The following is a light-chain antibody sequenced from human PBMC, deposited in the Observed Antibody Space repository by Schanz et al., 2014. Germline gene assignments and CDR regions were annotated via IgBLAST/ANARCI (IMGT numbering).Light chain of an antibody. J-gene: IGKJ4*01. Sequence: EIVLTQSPGTLSLSPGERATLSCRASQSVSSNYLAWYQQKPGQAPRLLIYGASSRATGIPDRFSGSGSGTDFTLTISSLEPEDFAVYYCQQYYSTPLLTFGGGTKVEIK. CDR1: QSVSSNY. V-gene: IGKV3-20*01. CDR2: GAS. CDR3: QQYYSTPLLT.